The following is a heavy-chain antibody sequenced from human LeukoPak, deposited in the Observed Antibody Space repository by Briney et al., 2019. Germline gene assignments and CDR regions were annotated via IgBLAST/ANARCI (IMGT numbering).Heavy chain of an antibody. CDR1: GFTFSSYA. J-gene: IGHJ4*02. Sequence: PGGSLRLSCAASGFTFSSYAMSWVRQAPGKGLEWVSSISSSSSYIYYADSVKGRFTISRDNAKNSLYLQMNSLRAEDTAVYYCARGNDYGDYGYWGQGTLVTVSS. CDR2: ISSSSSYI. V-gene: IGHV3-21*01. CDR3: ARGNDYGDYGY. D-gene: IGHD4-17*01.